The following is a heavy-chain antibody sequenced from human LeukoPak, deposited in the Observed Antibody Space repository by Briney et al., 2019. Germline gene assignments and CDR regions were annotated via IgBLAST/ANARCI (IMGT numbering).Heavy chain of an antibody. J-gene: IGHJ4*02. CDR1: GFTFSSYA. CDR2: IWYDGSNK. Sequence: GGSLRLSCAASGFTFSSYAMSWVRQAPGKGLEWVAVIWYDGSNKYYADSVKGRFTISRDNSKNTLYLQMNSLRAEDTAVYYCAREPLIAAAGTLDYWGQGTLVTVSS. D-gene: IGHD6-13*01. V-gene: IGHV3-33*08. CDR3: AREPLIAAAGTLDY.